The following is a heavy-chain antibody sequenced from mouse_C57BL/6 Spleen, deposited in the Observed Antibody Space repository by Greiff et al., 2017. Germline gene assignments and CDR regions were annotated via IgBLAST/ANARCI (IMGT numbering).Heavy chain of an antibody. CDR2: INPNNGGT. Sequence: EVQLQQSGPELVKPGASVKISCKASGYTFTDYNMDWVKQSHGKSLEWIGDINPNNGGTIYNQKFKGKATLTVDKSSSTAYMELRSLTSEDTAVYYCATNYCGSSWYLDVWGTGTSVTVSS. CDR3: ATNYCGSSWYLDV. V-gene: IGHV1-18*01. J-gene: IGHJ1*03. CDR1: GYTFTDYN. D-gene: IGHD1-1*01.